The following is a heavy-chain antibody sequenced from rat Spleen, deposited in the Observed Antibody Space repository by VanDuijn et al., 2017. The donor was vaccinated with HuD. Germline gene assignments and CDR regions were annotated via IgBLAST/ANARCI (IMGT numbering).Heavy chain of an antibody. J-gene: IGHJ2*01. CDR2: LRFTGDP. Sequence: QVQLKESGPGLVQPSQTLSLTCTFSGFSLTSYNVHWVRQPPGKGLEWMGRLRFTGDPSYSSTLESRLSISRDTSKHQVFLKIHSLRTDDTGTNGCSRYMSGLDYGGHLVMVTISP. V-gene: IGHV2-63*01. CDR3: SRYMSGLDY. D-gene: IGHD4-4*01. CDR1: GFSLTSYN.